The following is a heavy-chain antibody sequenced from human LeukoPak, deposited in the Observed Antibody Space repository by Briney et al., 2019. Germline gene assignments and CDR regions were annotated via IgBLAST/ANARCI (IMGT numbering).Heavy chain of an antibody. CDR1: GFSFSNAW. Sequence: GGSLRLSCAASGFSFSNAWMNWIRRAPGKGPEWVGRIKSKTDDGPTEYAASVKGRFTISKDDSKNTLYLQMNSLKTEDTAVYYCTTEAYRWGQGTLVTVSS. J-gene: IGHJ4*02. V-gene: IGHV3-15*07. CDR3: TTEAYR. CDR2: IKSKTDDGPT. D-gene: IGHD4-11*01.